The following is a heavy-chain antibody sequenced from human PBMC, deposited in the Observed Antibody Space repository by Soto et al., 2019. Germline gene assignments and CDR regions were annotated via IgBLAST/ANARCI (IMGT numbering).Heavy chain of an antibody. CDR3: ARLGSGNSVFDY. D-gene: IGHD2-15*01. CDR2: IIPIFGTA. CDR1: GSTFSSYA. Sequence: SVKVSCKASGSTFSSYAISWVRQAPGQGLEWMGGIIPIFGTANYAQKFQGRVTITADESTSTAYMELSSLRSEDTAVYYCARLGSGNSVFDYWGQGTLVTVSS. V-gene: IGHV1-69*13. J-gene: IGHJ4*02.